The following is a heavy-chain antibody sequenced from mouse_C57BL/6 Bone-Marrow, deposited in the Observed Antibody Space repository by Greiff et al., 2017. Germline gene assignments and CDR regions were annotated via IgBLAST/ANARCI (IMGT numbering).Heavy chain of an antibody. D-gene: IGHD1-1*01. V-gene: IGHV5-16*01. CDR1: GFTFSDYY. J-gene: IGHJ2*01. CDR2: INYDGSST. CDR3: ARGDYYGRVFDY. Sequence: EVQLVESEGGLVQPGSSMKLSCTASGFTFSDYYMAWVRQVPEKGLEWVANINYDGSSTYYLDSLKSRFIISRDTAKNILYLQMSSLKSEDTATYYCARGDYYGRVFDYWGQGTTLTVSS.